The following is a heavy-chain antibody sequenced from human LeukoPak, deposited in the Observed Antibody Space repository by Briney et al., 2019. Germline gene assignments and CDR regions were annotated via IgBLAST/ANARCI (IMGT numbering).Heavy chain of an antibody. CDR3: ARAPITFGGVIDYYFDY. V-gene: IGHV3-30-3*01. CDR2: ISYDGSNK. J-gene: IGHJ4*02. CDR1: GFTFSSYA. Sequence: PGGSLRLSCAASGFTFSSYAMHWVRQAPGKGLGWVAVISYDGSNKYYADSVKGRFTISRDNSKNTLYLQMNSLRAEDTAVYYCARAPITFGGVIDYYFDYWGQGTLVTVSS. D-gene: IGHD3-16*02.